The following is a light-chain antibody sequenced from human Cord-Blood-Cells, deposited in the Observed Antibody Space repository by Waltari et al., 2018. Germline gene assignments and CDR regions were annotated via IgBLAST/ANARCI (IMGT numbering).Light chain of an antibody. CDR3: QQYDNLPVT. CDR2: DAT. V-gene: IGKV1-33*01. CDR1: QDISNY. Sequence: DIKMTQSLSSLSASVGETVTITCQASQDISNYLNRFQQKPGKAPRLLIYDATNMETGFPSRFSGSGSGTDFTFTISSLQPEDIATYYGQQYDNLPVTFGQGTRLEIK. J-gene: IGKJ5*01.